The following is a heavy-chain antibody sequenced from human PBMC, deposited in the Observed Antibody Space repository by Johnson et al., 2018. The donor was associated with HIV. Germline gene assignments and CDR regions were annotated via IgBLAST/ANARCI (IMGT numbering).Heavy chain of an antibody. CDR3: ARAGQLPEDAFDI. Sequence: QLVESGGNFVQPGRSLRLSCAASGFTFDDYAMHWVRQAPGKGLEWVSGISWNSGSIGYADSVKGRFTISRDNAKNSLYLQMNSLRAEDTAVYYCARAGQLPEDAFDIWGQGTMVTVSS. CDR1: GFTFDDYA. V-gene: IGHV3-9*01. D-gene: IGHD1-7*01. CDR2: ISWNSGSI. J-gene: IGHJ3*02.